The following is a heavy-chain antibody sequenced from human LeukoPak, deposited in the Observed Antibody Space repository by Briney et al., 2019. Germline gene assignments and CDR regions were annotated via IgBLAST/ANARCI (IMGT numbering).Heavy chain of an antibody. CDR1: GYSISSGYY. Sequence: SETLSLTCTVSGYSISSGYYWGWIRQPPGKGLEWIGSIYHSGSTYYNPSLKSRVTISVDTSKNQFSLKLSSVTAADTAVYYCARVPAYYYDSSGLPMDVWGQGTTVTVSS. J-gene: IGHJ6*02. CDR3: ARVPAYYYDSSGLPMDV. V-gene: IGHV4-38-2*02. D-gene: IGHD3-22*01. CDR2: IYHSGST.